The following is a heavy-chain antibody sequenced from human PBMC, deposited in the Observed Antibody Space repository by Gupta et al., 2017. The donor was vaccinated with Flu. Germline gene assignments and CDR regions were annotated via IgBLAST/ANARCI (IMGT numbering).Heavy chain of an antibody. CDR1: GFTFSNYW. D-gene: IGHD3-22*01. J-gene: IGHJ3*02. Sequence: EVQLVESGGGLVQPGGSLRLSCAASGFTFSNYWMHWVRQAPGKGLVWVARIYSDGTSRSYADSMKGRFAISRDNAKNTLYLQMNSPRAEDTAVYYCARGGYYSADAFDIWGQGTMVTVSS. CDR3: ARGGYYSADAFDI. V-gene: IGHV3-74*01. CDR2: IYSDGTSR.